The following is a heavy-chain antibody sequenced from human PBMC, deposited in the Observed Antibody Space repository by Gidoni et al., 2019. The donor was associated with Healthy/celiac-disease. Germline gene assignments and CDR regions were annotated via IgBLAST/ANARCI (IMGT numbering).Heavy chain of an antibody. CDR2: ISSSGSTI. CDR1: GFTFSSYE. Sequence: EVQLVESGGGLVQPGGSLRLSCAASGFTFSSYEMNWVRQAPGKGLEWVSYISSSGSTIYYADSVKGRFTISRDNAKNSLYLQMNSLRAEDTAVYYCARGRDGYNYDSDYWGQGTLVTVSS. CDR3: ARGRDGYNYDSDY. V-gene: IGHV3-48*03. D-gene: IGHD5-12*01. J-gene: IGHJ4*02.